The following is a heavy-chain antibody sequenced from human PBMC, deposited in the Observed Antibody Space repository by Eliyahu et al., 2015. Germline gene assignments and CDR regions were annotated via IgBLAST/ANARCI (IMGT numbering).Heavy chain of an antibody. J-gene: IGHJ4*02. V-gene: IGHV1-46*01. CDR1: GYTFTSXF. Sequence: QVQLMQSGAEVRKPGSSVXIPCXASGYTFTSXFLHXVRQAPGQGFEWMGXIIPSGGSTFYAQKFQGRVTFTRDTSTSTLFMELRGLRSEDTAVYYCARDRTPSRTFDLWGQGTLVSVSS. CDR2: IIPSGGST. CDR3: ARDRTPSRTFDL. D-gene: IGHD1-14*01.